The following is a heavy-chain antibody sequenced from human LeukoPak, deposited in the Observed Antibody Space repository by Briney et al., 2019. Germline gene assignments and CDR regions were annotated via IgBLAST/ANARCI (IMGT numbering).Heavy chain of an antibody. V-gene: IGHV3-23*01. CDR2: ISGSGGST. D-gene: IGHD6-6*01. Sequence: GGSLRLSCAASGFTFSNYWMSWVRQAPGKGLEWVSAISGSGGSTYYADSVKGRFTISRDNSKNTLYLQMNSLRVEDTAVYYCARGGAARPDFWGQGTLVTVSS. J-gene: IGHJ4*02. CDR3: ARGGAARPDF. CDR1: GFTFSNYW.